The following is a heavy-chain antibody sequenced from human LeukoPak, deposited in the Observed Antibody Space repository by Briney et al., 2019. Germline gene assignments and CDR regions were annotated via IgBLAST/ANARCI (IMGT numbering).Heavy chain of an antibody. J-gene: IGHJ4*02. CDR3: ARENYYGSGNYDY. CDR1: GYTFTSYY. V-gene: IGHV1-69*13. CDR2: IIPIFGTA. Sequence: SVKVSCKASGYTFTSYYMHWVRQAPGQGLEWMGGIIPIFGTANYAQKFQGRVTITADESTSTAYMELSSLRSEDTAVYYCARENYYGSGNYDYWGQGTLVTVSS. D-gene: IGHD3-10*01.